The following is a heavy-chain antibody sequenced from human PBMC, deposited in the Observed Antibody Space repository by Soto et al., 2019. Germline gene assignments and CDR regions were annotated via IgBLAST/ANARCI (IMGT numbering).Heavy chain of an antibody. J-gene: IGHJ4*02. CDR1: GGSISSGGYS. CDR2: IYHSGST. D-gene: IGHD5-12*01. Sequence: PSETLSLTCAVSGGSISSGGYSWSWIRQPPGKGLEWIGYIYHSGSTYYNLSLKSRVTISVDGSKNQFSLKLSSVTAADTAVYYCAAGGGLPRYYWGQGTLVTVSS. V-gene: IGHV4-30-2*01. CDR3: AAGGGLPRYY.